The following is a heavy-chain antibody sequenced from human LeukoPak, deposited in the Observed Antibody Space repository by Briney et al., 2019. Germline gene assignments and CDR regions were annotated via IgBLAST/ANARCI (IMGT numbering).Heavy chain of an antibody. J-gene: IGHJ6*02. CDR3: ARGRISSSRLMDV. CDR1: GFTFSSYA. Sequence: GRSLRLSCAASGFTFSSYAMHWVRQAPGKGLEWVAVISYDGSNKYYADSVKGRFTISRDNSKNTLYLQMNSLRAEDTAVYYCARGRISSSRLMDVWGQGTTVTVSS. D-gene: IGHD6-13*01. V-gene: IGHV3-30-3*01. CDR2: ISYDGSNK.